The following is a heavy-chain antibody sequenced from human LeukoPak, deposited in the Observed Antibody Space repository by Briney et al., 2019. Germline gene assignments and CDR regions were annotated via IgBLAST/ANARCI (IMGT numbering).Heavy chain of an antibody. D-gene: IGHD2-15*01. CDR1: GGSISSYY. CDR3: ARECGGSCYSRWFDP. Sequence: SETLSLTCTVSGGSISSYYWSWIRQPAGKGLEWIGRIYTSGSTNYDPSLKSRVTMSVDTSKNQFSLTLSPVTAADTAVYYCARECGGSCYSRWFDPWGQGTLVTVSS. CDR2: IYTSGST. V-gene: IGHV4-4*07. J-gene: IGHJ5*02.